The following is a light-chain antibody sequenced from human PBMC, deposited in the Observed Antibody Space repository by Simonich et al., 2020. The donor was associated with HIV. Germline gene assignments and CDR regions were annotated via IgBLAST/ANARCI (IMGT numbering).Light chain of an antibody. Sequence: SYVLTQPPSVSVAPGKTARITCGVNKIGSKSVHWYQQKTGQAPVLVVYEESDRPAGIPERFSGATSVNTATLTISRVEAGDEADYYCQVWDSSSDLWVFGGGTKLTVL. CDR3: QVWDSSSDLWV. J-gene: IGLJ3*02. V-gene: IGLV3-21*03. CDR2: EES. CDR1: KIGSKS.